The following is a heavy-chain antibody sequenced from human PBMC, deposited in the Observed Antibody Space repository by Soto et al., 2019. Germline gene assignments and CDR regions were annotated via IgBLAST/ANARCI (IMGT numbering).Heavy chain of an antibody. V-gene: IGHV4-61*01. CDR1: GGSVSSGSYY. CDR2: IYYSGST. Sequence: PSGTLDLTCTVSGGSVSSGSYYWSWIRQPPGKGLEWIGYIYYSGSTNYNPSLKSRVTISVDTSKNQFSLKLSSVTAADTAVYYCARDLGYYYDSSGYYYSGWFDPWGQGTLVTVSS. CDR3: ARDLGYYYDSSGYYYSGWFDP. J-gene: IGHJ5*02. D-gene: IGHD3-22*01.